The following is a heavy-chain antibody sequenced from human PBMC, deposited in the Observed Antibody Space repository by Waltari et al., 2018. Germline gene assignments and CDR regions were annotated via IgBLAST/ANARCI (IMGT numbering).Heavy chain of an antibody. CDR2: LTYHGHSR. D-gene: IGHD3-22*01. Sequence: QVQLVESGGGVVQPGGSLRLSSVASGFTRTPLGTHGVRQAPGKGLEWVEYLTYHGHSRYYADSVKGRFTISRDNSMTTVFLQMNSLRAEDTAIYYCAKDLAFYYDRSRLYEYYFDYWGHGTLVTVSS. CDR1: GFTRTPLG. CDR3: AKDLAFYYDRSRLYEYYFDY. V-gene: IGHV3-30*02. J-gene: IGHJ4*01.